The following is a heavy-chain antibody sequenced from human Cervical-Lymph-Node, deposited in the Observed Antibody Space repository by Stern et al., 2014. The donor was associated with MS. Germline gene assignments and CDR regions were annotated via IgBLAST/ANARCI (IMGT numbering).Heavy chain of an antibody. Sequence: EVQLEESGGGLVKPGGSLRLSCAASGFTFRNAWMTWIRQAPGKGLEWVGRITSKTDCGTTDYAAPMKGRFTISRDDSKNTLYLQMNSLKTEDTAVYYCTTLDRSYPYYYYGMDVWGQGTTVTVSS. D-gene: IGHD1-26*01. V-gene: IGHV3-15*01. J-gene: IGHJ6*02. CDR1: GFTFRNAW. CDR2: ITSKTDCGTT. CDR3: TTLDRSYPYYYYGMDV.